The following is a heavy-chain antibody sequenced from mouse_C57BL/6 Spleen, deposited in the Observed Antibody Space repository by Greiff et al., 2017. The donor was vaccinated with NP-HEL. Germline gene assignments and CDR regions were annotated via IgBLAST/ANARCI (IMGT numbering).Heavy chain of an antibody. CDR2: IDPETGGT. CDR3: TPSLDGYYSYAMGY. CDR1: GYTFTDYE. Sequence: QVQLQQSGAELVRPGASVTLSCKASGYTFTDYEMHWVKQTPVHGLEWIGAIDPETGGTAYNQKFKGKAILTADKSSSTAYMELRSLTSEDSAVYYCTPSLDGYYSYAMGYWGQGTSVTVSS. D-gene: IGHD2-3*01. J-gene: IGHJ4*01. V-gene: IGHV1-15*01.